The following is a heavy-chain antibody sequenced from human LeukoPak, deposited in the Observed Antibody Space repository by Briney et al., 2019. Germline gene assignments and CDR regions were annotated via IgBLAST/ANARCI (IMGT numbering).Heavy chain of an antibody. V-gene: IGHV1-2*02. CDR3: ARGSGWYVDY. Sequence: ASVKVSCKASVYTVTGYYMHWVRQAPGQGRAGVGWINPNSGGTTYAQKFPGTVTMTSDTSSSTAYMELSRLRSDDTAVDYCARGSGWYVDYWGQGTLVTVSS. CDR2: INPNSGGT. D-gene: IGHD6-19*01. CDR1: VYTVTGYY. J-gene: IGHJ4*02.